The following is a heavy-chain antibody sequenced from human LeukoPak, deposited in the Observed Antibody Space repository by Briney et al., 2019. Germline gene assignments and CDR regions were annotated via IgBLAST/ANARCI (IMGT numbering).Heavy chain of an antibody. CDR1: GFTFSSYS. D-gene: IGHD6-19*01. CDR3: ARDFSGWYHWFDP. Sequence: GGSLRLSCAASGFTFSSYSMNWVRQAPGKGLEWVSSISSSSSYIYHADSVKGRFTISRDNAKNSLYLQMNSLRAEDTAVYYCARDFSGWYHWFDPWGQGTLVTVSS. CDR2: ISSSSSYI. J-gene: IGHJ5*02. V-gene: IGHV3-21*01.